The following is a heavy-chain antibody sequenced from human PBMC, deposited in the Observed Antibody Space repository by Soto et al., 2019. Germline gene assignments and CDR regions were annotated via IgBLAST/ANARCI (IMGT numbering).Heavy chain of an antibody. CDR1: GGSISSYY. D-gene: IGHD2-2*01. CDR2: IYYSGST. V-gene: IGHV4-59*01. J-gene: IGHJ4*02. Sequence: PSETLSLTCTVSGGSISSYYWSWIRQPPGKGLEWIGYIYYSGSTNYNPSLKSRVTISVDTSKNQFSLKLSSVTAADTAVYYCARASEEIQLLYFDYWGQGTLVTVSS. CDR3: ARASEEIQLLYFDY.